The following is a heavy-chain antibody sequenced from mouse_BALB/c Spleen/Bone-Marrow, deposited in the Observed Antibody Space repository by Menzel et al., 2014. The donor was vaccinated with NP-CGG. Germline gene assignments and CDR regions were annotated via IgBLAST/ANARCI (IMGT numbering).Heavy chain of an antibody. CDR3: GRGDY. CDR2: ISSGSSSI. J-gene: IGHJ2*01. V-gene: IGHV5-17*02. Sequence: EVMLVESGGGLVQPGGSRKLSCAASGFTFXRFGMHWVRQAPEKGLEWVAFISSGSSSIYYTDTVKGRFTISRDNPKNTLFLQMTSLRSEDTAMYYCGRGDYWGQGTTLTVSS. CDR1: GFTFXRFG.